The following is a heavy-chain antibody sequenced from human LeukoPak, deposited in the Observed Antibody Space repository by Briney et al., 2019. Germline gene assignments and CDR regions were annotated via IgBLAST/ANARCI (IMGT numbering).Heavy chain of an antibody. V-gene: IGHV3-11*01. D-gene: IGHD3-10*01. CDR2: ITSSSNTI. Sequence: PGGSPSLSCAASGFTFSDYYMSWIRQAPGKGLEWISYITSSSNTIYYADSLKDRFTISRDNAKNTLYLDMSNLRAEDTAIYYCARDMGGDYNYGFTFDHWGQGMLVTVSS. J-gene: IGHJ4*02. CDR3: ARDMGGDYNYGFTFDH. CDR1: GFTFSDYY.